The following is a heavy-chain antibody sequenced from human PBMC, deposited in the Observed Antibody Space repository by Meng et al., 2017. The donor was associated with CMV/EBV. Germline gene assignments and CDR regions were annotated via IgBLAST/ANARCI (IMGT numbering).Heavy chain of an antibody. CDR1: GFTFSSYW. J-gene: IGHJ5*02. V-gene: IGHV3-7*01. CDR3: ARAPGLWSGYFSP. CDR2: IKQVGSEK. Sequence: GGPLRLPCAASGFTFSSYWMSWVRQAPGKGLEWVANIKQVGSEKYYVDSVKGRFTISRDNAKNSLYLQMNSLRAEDTAVYYCARAPGLWSGYFSPWGQGTLVTVSS. D-gene: IGHD3-3*01.